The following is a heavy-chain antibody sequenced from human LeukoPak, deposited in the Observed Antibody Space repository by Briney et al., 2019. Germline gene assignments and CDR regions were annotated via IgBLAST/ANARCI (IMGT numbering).Heavy chain of an antibody. CDR1: SGSISSSSYY. CDR3: NYGDYLNYYYYRDV. J-gene: IGHJ6*03. CDR2: IYYSGST. Sequence: SETLSLTCTVSSGSISSSSYYWGWIRQPPGKGRVWIGSIYYSGSTYYNPSHKSRVSISVDTSKNQFSLKLSSVTAADTAVYYCNYGDYLNYYYYRDVWGKGTTVTVSS. V-gene: IGHV4-39*01. D-gene: IGHD4-17*01.